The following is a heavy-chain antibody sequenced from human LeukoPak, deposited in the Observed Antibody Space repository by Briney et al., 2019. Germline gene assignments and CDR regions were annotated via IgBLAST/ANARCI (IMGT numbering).Heavy chain of an antibody. J-gene: IGHJ4*02. CDR1: SGSISSGDYY. V-gene: IGHV4-30-4*01. CDR2: IYYSGST. Sequence: PSQTLYLTCTVSSGSISSGDYYWSWVGQPPGKGLEWIGYIYYSGSTYYNPSLKSRVTISVDTSENQFSLKLSSVTAADTAVYYCASRTYYYGSGNRIFDYWGQGTLVTVSS. CDR3: ASRTYYYGSGNRIFDY. D-gene: IGHD3-10*01.